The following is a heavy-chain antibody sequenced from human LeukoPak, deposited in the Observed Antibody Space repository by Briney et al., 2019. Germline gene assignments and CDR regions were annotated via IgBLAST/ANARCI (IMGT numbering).Heavy chain of an antibody. CDR2: IWYDGTNK. D-gene: IGHD4-17*01. CDR1: GFTFSAYG. J-gene: IGHJ5*02. Sequence: GRSLRLSCAASGFTFSAYGMHWVRQAPGKGLEWVAIIWYDGTNKYYTDSVKGRFTISKDNSKNTLYLQMNSLRAEDTAVYYCAKKAGNDYGDQNWFDPWGQGTLVTVSS. CDR3: AKKAGNDYGDQNWFDP. V-gene: IGHV3-33*06.